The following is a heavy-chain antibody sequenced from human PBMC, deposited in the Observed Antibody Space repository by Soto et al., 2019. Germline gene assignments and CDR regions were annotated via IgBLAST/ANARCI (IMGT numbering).Heavy chain of an antibody. J-gene: IGHJ4*02. CDR3: ARAPYYYDSSGYWAY. V-gene: IGHV3-21*01. Sequence: EVQLVESGGGQVKPGGSLRLSCAASGFTFSSYSMNWVRQAPGKGLEWVSSISSSSSYIYYADSVKGRFTISRDNAKNSLYLQMNSLRAEDTAVYYCARAPYYYDSSGYWAYWGQGTLVTVSS. D-gene: IGHD3-22*01. CDR1: GFTFSSYS. CDR2: ISSSSSYI.